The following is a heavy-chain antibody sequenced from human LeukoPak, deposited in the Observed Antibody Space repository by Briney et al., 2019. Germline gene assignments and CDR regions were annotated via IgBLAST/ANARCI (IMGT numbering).Heavy chain of an antibody. CDR3: AREPSVTMVSTGS. CDR2: IYYTGTT. CDR1: GGSISSTSYY. V-gene: IGHV4-39*07. Sequence: PSETLSLTCNVSGGSISSTSYYWGWIRQPPGKGLEWLGNIYYTGTTYHNPSLKSRVTISVDTSNNQFSLRLSSVTAADTAIYYCAREPSVTMVSTGSWGQGTLVIASS. J-gene: IGHJ5*02. D-gene: IGHD4/OR15-4a*01.